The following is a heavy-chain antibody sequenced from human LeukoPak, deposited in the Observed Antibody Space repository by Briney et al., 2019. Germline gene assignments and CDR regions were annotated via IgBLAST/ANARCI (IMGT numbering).Heavy chain of an antibody. Sequence: PSETLSLTCTVSGGSISDYSWSWIRQPPGKGLEWIGNIYYSGSANHNPSLKSRVAISRDTSKNQFSLKLTSVTTADTAVYYCARAGGVKTAALDLDYWGQGTLVTVSS. CDR2: IYYSGSA. V-gene: IGHV4-59*01. J-gene: IGHJ4*02. D-gene: IGHD6-25*01. CDR3: ARAGGVKTAALDLDY. CDR1: GGSISDYS.